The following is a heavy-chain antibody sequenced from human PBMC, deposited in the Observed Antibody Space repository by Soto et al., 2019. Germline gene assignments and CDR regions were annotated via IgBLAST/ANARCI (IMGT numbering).Heavy chain of an antibody. CDR2: IYYSGST. CDR1: GGSISSYY. CDR3: ARDRITMGGWFDP. D-gene: IGHD3-10*01. Sequence: SETLSLTCTVSGGSISSYYWSWIRQPPGKGLEWIGYIYYSGSTNYNPSLKSRVTISVDTSKNQFSLKLSSVTAADTAVYYCARDRITMGGWFDPWGQGTLVTVS. V-gene: IGHV4-59*01. J-gene: IGHJ5*02.